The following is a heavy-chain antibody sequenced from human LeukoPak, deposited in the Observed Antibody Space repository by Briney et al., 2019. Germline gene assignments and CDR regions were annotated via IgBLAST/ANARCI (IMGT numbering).Heavy chain of an antibody. V-gene: IGHV3-23*01. D-gene: IGHD3-22*01. Sequence: PGGSLRLSCAASGFIFSRYAMGWVRQPPGKGLEWVSTISRSGGTTYYADSVKGRFTISRDSSKNTLYLQMNSLRAEDTAVYYCAILTNYYDSGRYYSPPNFFDYWGQGTLVTVSS. J-gene: IGHJ4*02. CDR1: GFIFSRYA. CDR2: ISRSGGTT. CDR3: AILTNYYDSGRYYSPPNFFDY.